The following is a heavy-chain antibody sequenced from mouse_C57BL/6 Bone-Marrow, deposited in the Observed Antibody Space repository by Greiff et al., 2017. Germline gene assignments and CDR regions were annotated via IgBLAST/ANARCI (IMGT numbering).Heavy chain of an antibody. D-gene: IGHD1-1*01. V-gene: IGHV7-1*02. CDR3: ARDYYGSSYWYFDV. CDR2: SRNKANDYTT. CDR1: GFTFSDFY. Sequence: EVMLVESGGGLVQPGGSLRLSCATSGFTFSDFYMEWVRQPPGKRLEWIAASRNKANDYTTEYSASVKGRFIVSGDTSQSLLYIQMNAVRAEDTAIYYWARDYYGSSYWYFDVWGAGTTVTVSS. J-gene: IGHJ1*01.